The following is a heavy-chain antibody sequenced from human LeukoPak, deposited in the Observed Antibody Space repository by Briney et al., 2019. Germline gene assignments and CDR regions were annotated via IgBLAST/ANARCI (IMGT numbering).Heavy chain of an antibody. CDR2: IWHDGTYK. D-gene: IGHD1-26*01. CDR1: GFTFNSYG. CDR3: AKAEDATISTFTY. J-gene: IGHJ4*02. Sequence: PGGSLRLSCLASGFTFNSYGMHWVRQAPGEGLEWVAVIWHDGTYKFYADSVKGRFTVSRDDSKNTLHLQMNSLRAEDTAAYYCAKAEDATISTFTYWGQGTLVTVSS. V-gene: IGHV3-33*06.